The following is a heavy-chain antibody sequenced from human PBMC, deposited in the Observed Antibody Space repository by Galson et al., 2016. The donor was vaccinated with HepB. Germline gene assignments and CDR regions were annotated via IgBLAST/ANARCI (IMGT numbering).Heavy chain of an antibody. J-gene: IGHJ3*01. V-gene: IGHV3-33*01. CDR2: ISYDGVDK. Sequence: SLRLSCAGSGFNFGTYGMHWVRHTPGKGLEWLTVISYDGVDKNYADSEKGRFTVSRDNSKNMFYLQMNSLRVEDTAVYYCARDMWGYEILTAHQRGAFDVWGQGTLVSVS. CDR3: ARDMWGYEILTAHQRGAFDV. D-gene: IGHD3-9*01. CDR1: GFNFGTYG.